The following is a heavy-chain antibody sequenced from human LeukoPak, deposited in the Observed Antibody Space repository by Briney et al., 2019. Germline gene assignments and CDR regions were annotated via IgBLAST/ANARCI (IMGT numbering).Heavy chain of an antibody. CDR3: AATYVSSGWLSI. Sequence: PSETLSLTCTVSGGSISSSNYSWGWIRQPPGKGLEWIGNFYYSGSTYYNPSLKSRVTISVDTSKNQFSLKLSSVTAADTAVYYCAATYVSSGWLSIWGQGTLVTVSS. CDR2: FYYSGST. J-gene: IGHJ4*02. V-gene: IGHV4-39*01. CDR1: GGSISSSNYS. D-gene: IGHD6-19*01.